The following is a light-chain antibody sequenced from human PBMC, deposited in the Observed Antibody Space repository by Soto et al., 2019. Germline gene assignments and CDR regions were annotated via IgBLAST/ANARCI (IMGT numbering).Light chain of an antibody. Sequence: QSALTQPASVSGSPGQSITISCTGTSSDVGNYNLVSWYQQHPGKAPKLIIYEGTKRPSGVSNRFSGSKSGSTASLTISGLLPEVEADYYCSSYAGSSTSVIFGGGTKLTVL. CDR2: EGT. V-gene: IGLV2-23*01. J-gene: IGLJ2*01. CDR1: SSDVGNYNL. CDR3: SSYAGSSTSVI.